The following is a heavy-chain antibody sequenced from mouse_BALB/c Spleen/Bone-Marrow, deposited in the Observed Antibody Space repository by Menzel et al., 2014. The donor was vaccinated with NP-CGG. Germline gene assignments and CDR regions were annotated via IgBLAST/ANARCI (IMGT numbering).Heavy chain of an antibody. CDR3: ARNGNYGAWFAS. CDR1: GFNIKDTY. J-gene: IGHJ3*01. Sequence: VQLQQSGAELVKPGASVKLSRTASGFNIKDTYMHWVKQRPEQGLEWIGRIDPANGNTKYDPKFQGKATITADTSSNTAYLQLSSLTSEDTAVYYCARNGNYGAWFASWGQGTLVTVSA. D-gene: IGHD2-1*01. V-gene: IGHV14-3*02. CDR2: IDPANGNT.